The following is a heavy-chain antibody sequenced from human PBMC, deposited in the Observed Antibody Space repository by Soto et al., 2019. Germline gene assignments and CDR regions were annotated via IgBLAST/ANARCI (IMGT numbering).Heavy chain of an antibody. CDR3: ARLAARTLNRRYYYYGMDV. CDR2: MCHSYNT. D-gene: IGHD6-6*01. V-gene: IGHV4-39*07. Sequence: PSETLSLTCTVSGGSISNSNQYWTWIRQPPGKGLEWIASMCHSYNTNYNPSLKSRVTISVDTSKNQFSLKLSSVTAADTAVYYCARLAARTLNRRYYYYGMDVWGQGTTVTVSS. CDR1: GGSISNSNQY. J-gene: IGHJ6*02.